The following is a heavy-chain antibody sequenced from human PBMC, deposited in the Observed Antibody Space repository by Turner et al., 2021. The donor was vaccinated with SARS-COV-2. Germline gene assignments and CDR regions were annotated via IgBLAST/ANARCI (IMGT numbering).Heavy chain of an antibody. J-gene: IGHJ6*02. CDR3: TKDIADYDYWGGQVGGGYGMDV. Sequence: QVQLLQSGAEVRKPGASVKVSCKVSGSSLRQLSIHWVRQAPGKGLEWMGGFNPENGEAIYAQKLQDRVTMMEDSYINTAYMELSSRKSDATAVYYCTKDIADYDYWGGQVGGGYGMDVWGQGTTVTVSS. CDR1: GSSLRQLS. D-gene: IGHD3-3*01. CDR2: FNPENGEA. V-gene: IGHV1-24*01.